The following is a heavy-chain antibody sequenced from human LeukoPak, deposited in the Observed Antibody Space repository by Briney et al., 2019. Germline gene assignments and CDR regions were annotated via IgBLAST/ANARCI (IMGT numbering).Heavy chain of an antibody. D-gene: IGHD6-19*01. Sequence: GGSLRLSCAASGFTFSSYAMSWVRQAPGKGLEWVSAISGSGGSTYYADSVKGRFTISRDNSKNTLYLQMNSLRAEDAAVYYCARTSSGWYLSAFDIWGQGTMVTVSS. CDR2: ISGSGGST. V-gene: IGHV3-23*01. CDR1: GFTFSSYA. J-gene: IGHJ3*02. CDR3: ARTSSGWYLSAFDI.